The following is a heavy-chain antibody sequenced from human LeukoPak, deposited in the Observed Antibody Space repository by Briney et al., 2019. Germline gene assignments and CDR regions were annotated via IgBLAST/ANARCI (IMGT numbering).Heavy chain of an antibody. V-gene: IGHV1-2*02. CDR3: AKSGSYANWFDP. CDR2: INPNSGGT. J-gene: IGHJ5*02. CDR1: GYTFTGYY. D-gene: IGHD1-26*01. Sequence: ASVKVSCKASGYTFTGYYMHWVRQALGQGLEWMGWINPNSGGTNYAQKFQGRVTMTRDTSISTAYMELSRLRSDDTAVYYCAKSGSYANWFDPWGQGTLVTVSS.